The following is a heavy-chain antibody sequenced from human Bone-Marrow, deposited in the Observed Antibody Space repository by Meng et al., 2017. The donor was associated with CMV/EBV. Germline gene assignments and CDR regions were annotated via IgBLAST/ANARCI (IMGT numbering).Heavy chain of an antibody. J-gene: IGHJ4*02. CDR1: GYTFTGYY. CDR3: ARDRPPLFYDDSCGYDD. V-gene: IGHV1-2*02. Sequence: ASVKVSCKASGYTFTGYYMHWVRQAPGQGLEWMGWINPNSGDTNYVRKFQGRVTMTRDTSISTGYMELRRLRYDDTAVYYCARDRPPLFYDDSCGYDDWGQGTLVTVSS. CDR2: INPNSGDT. D-gene: IGHD3-22*01.